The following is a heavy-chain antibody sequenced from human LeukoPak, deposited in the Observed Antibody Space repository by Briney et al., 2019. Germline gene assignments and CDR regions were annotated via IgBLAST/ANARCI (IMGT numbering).Heavy chain of an antibody. V-gene: IGHV3-11*01. CDR3: AKGIQYRYSGSRLGDAFDI. Sequence: PGGSLRLSCAASGFTFSEYYMSWIRQAPGKGLEWVSYISSSGSTIYYADSVKGRFTISRDNAKNSLYLQMNSLRAEDTALYYCAKGIQYRYSGSRLGDAFDIWGQGTMVTVSS. J-gene: IGHJ3*02. D-gene: IGHD1-26*01. CDR2: ISSSGSTI. CDR1: GFTFSEYY.